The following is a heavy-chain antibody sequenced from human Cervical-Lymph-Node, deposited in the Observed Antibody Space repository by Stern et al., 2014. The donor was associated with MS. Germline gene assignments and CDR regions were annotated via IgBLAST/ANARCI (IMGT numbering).Heavy chain of an antibody. Sequence: VNLVESGGGLVQPGGSLRLSCAASGFTFSSYAMSWVRQAPGQGLAWVSATSGSCGSTYDADSVKGGFTLPRDNSKNTLYLQMNSLRAEDRAVYYCAKFSGKGGYSYGYVYWGQGTLVTVSS. CDR3: AKFSGKGGYSYGYVY. CDR2: TSGSCGST. J-gene: IGHJ4*02. V-gene: IGHV3-23*04. CDR1: GFTFSSYA. D-gene: IGHD5-18*01.